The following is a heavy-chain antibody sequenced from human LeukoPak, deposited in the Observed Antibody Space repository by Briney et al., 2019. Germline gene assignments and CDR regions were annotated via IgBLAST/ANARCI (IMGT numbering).Heavy chain of an antibody. Sequence: ASVKVSCKASGGTFSSYAISWVRQAPGQGLEWMGRIIPILGIANYAQKFQGRVTITADKSTSTAYMELSSLRSEDTAVYYCAIVVQWLVRDAFDIWGQGTMVTVSS. J-gene: IGHJ3*02. CDR2: IIPILGIA. CDR3: AIVVQWLVRDAFDI. V-gene: IGHV1-69*04. D-gene: IGHD6-19*01. CDR1: GGTFSSYA.